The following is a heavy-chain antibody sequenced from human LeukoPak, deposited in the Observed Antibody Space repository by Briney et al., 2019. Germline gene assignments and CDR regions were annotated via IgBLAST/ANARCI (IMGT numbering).Heavy chain of an antibody. Sequence: GGSLRLSCAASGFTFSSYWMSWVRQAPGKGLEWVANIKQDGSEKYYVDSVRGRFTISRDNAKNSLYLQMNSLRAEDTAVYYCAVDYGGNCFDYWGQGTLVTVSS. CDR2: IKQDGSEK. D-gene: IGHD4-23*01. CDR1: GFTFSSYW. V-gene: IGHV3-7*01. CDR3: AVDYGGNCFDY. J-gene: IGHJ4*02.